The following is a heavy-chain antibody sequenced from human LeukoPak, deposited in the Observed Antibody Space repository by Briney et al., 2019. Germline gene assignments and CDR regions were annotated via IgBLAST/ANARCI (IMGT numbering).Heavy chain of an antibody. J-gene: IGHJ4*02. CDR2: IYYSGST. CDR3: ARGIRYYYDSSGSFPSFDY. V-gene: IGHV4-39*07. Sequence: SETLSLTCTVSGGSISSRSYYWGWIRQPPGKGLEWIGNIYYSGSTYYNPSLKSRVTISVDTSKNQLSLKLSSVTAADTAVYYCARGIRYYYDSSGSFPSFDYWGQGTLVTVSS. D-gene: IGHD3-22*01. CDR1: GGSISSRSYY.